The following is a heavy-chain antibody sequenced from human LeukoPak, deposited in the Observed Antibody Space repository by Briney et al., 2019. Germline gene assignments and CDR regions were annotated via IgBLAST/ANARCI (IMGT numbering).Heavy chain of an antibody. V-gene: IGHV3-7*01. CDR3: ARHLSGVTGYTYGRGIDY. D-gene: IGHD5-18*01. CDR2: IKKDGSEK. CDR1: GFTFSSYW. Sequence: PGGSLRLSCAASGFTFSSYWMNWVRQAPGKGLEWVANIKKDGSEKYSVDSVKGRFTISRDNAKKSLYLQMNSLRAEDMAVYYCARHLSGVTGYTYGRGIDYWGQGTLVTVSS. J-gene: IGHJ4*02.